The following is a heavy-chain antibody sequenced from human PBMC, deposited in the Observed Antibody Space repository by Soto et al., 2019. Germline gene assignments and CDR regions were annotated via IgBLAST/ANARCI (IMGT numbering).Heavy chain of an antibody. CDR3: ARYIPGVRYYGMDV. Sequence: PGGSLRLSCAASGFTFSSYAMKWVRQAPGKGLEWVSLIGESGTPTYYADSVKGRFTISRDNSGNTLFLEMYSLRAEDTAVYYCARYIPGVRYYGMDVWGKGTTVTVYS. D-gene: IGHD2-2*01. J-gene: IGHJ6*04. V-gene: IGHV3-23*01. CDR1: GFTFSSYA. CDR2: IGESGTPT.